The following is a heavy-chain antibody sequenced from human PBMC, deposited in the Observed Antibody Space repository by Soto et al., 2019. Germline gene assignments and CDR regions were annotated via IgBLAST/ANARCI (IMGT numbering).Heavy chain of an antibody. D-gene: IGHD2-15*01. CDR3: ARRHSGGFFRFFDS. CDR2: TGSGTGPG. Sequence: APLKVSCKASGGSLSTNPISWWRETPGQGLEWMGGTGSGTGPGNHAQKFQGRLTVTADKSTSTVYMELTNLSSEDTAVYYCARRHSGGFFRFFDSWGQGTLVTVSS. J-gene: IGHJ4*02. CDR1: GGSLSTNP. V-gene: IGHV1-69*06.